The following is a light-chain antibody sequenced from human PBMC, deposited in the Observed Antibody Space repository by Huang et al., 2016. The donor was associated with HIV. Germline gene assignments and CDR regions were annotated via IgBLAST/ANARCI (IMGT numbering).Light chain of an antibody. Sequence: IQMTQSPPSLSASIGDRVTLPCRASQDITNFLACCQQKPGGVPTLLIYAASTLQSGVPSRFSGSGSGTDFTLTITSLQPEDVGTYYCQKYNSAPRTFGQGTRVEVK. V-gene: IGKV1-27*01. CDR2: AAS. CDR3: QKYNSAPRT. J-gene: IGKJ1*01. CDR1: QDITNF.